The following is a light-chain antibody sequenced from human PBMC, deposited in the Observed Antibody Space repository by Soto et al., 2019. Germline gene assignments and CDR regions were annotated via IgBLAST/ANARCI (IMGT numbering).Light chain of an antibody. V-gene: IGKV3-11*01. CDR1: QSVGSN. CDR3: QQRGTWPPLS. Sequence: EIVLTQSPATLSLSPGDRAILSCRASQSVGSNLACYQQKPGQAPRLLIYDASNKASGIPARFSGSGSGTDFTLTIGNLEPEDFAVYYCQQRGTWPPLSFGGGTKVEIK. J-gene: IGKJ4*01. CDR2: DAS.